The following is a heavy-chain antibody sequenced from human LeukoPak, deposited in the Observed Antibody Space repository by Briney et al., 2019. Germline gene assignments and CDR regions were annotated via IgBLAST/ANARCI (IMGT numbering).Heavy chain of an antibody. CDR3: ARDLGGTAMVSAY. CDR2: IYHSGST. Sequence: PSETLSLTCTVSGYSISSGYYWGWIRQPPGKGLEWIGSIYHSGSTYHNPSLKSRVTISVDTSKNQFSLKLSSVTAADTAVYYCARDLGGTAMVSAYWGQGTLVTVSS. J-gene: IGHJ4*02. V-gene: IGHV4-38-2*02. D-gene: IGHD5-18*01. CDR1: GYSISSGYY.